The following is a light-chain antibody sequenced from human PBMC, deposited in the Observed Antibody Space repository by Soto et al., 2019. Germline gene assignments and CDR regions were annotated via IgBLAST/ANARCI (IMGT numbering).Light chain of an antibody. CDR3: QQYGSSPRT. Sequence: EIVLTQSPGTLSLSPGDRATLSCRASQSISSSSLAWYQQKPGQAPRLLIYGASLRATGIPDRFSGSGSGTDFTLTISRLEPEDFAVYYCQQYGSSPRTFGQGTKVEIK. CDR2: GAS. CDR1: QSISSSS. V-gene: IGKV3-20*01. J-gene: IGKJ1*01.